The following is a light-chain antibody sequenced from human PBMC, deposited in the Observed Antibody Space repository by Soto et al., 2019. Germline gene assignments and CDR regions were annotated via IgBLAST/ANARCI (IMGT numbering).Light chain of an antibody. CDR3: QQGNSFPFT. J-gene: IGKJ3*01. V-gene: IGKV1D-12*01. CDR2: AAS. Sequence: DIQITQSPSSVSASVGDSVSITCRASQGISNWLAWYQQKPGRAPKLLIYAASSLQSGVSSRFSGSGSGTDFTLTISSLQPEDFATYYCQQGNSFPFTFGPGTKVDIK. CDR1: QGISNW.